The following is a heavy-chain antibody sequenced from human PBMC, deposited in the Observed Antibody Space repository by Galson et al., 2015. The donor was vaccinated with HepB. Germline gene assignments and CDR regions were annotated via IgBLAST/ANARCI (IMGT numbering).Heavy chain of an antibody. CDR1: GHILTDLS. D-gene: IGHD5-18*01. J-gene: IGHJ1*01. CDR2: FDPAGVET. Sequence: SVKVSCKVSGHILTDLSIHWVRQAPGKGLEWVASFDPAGVETIYAQKFQGRLTMSEDTSVGTAFLQLSSLRSDDTAVYYCVARADMVMVGGLLTWGPGPLVTVSS. CDR3: VARADMVMVGGLLT. V-gene: IGHV1-24*01.